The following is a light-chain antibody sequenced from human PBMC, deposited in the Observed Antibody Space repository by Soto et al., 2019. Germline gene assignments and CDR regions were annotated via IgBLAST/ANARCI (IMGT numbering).Light chain of an antibody. V-gene: IGLV2-14*03. Sequence: QSALTQPASVSGSPGQSITISCTGTSSDVGGYKYVSWYQQHPGKAPKLMIYDVSNRPSGVSNRFSGYKSGNTASLTISGVQAEDEADYYCSSYTSRLNYVFGTGTKVTVL. CDR1: SSDVGGYKY. CDR3: SSYTSRLNYV. J-gene: IGLJ1*01. CDR2: DVS.